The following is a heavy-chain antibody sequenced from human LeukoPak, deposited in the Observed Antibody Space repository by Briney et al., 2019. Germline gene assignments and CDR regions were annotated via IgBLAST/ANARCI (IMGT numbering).Heavy chain of an antibody. V-gene: IGHV3-23*01. CDR3: AKGVSGYGSGRPFDY. CDR2: ISDSGTST. Sequence: PGGSLGLSCAASGFTFSSYEMNWVRQAPGKGLEWVSLISDSGTSTYYPDSVKGRFTISRDNSKNTVYLQMNSLRAEDTAVYYCAKGVSGYGSGRPFDYWGQGTLVTVSS. J-gene: IGHJ4*02. CDR1: GFTFSSYE. D-gene: IGHD3-10*01.